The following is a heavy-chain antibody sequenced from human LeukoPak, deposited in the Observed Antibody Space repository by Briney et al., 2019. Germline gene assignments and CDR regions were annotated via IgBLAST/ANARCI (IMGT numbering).Heavy chain of an antibody. CDR2: ISYDGSNK. D-gene: IGHD1-26*01. CDR3: ARGGPLSYSGSLYGAFDM. Sequence: GGSLRLSCAASGFTFSSYAMHWVRQAPGKGLEWVAVISYDGSNKYYADSVKGRFTISRDNSKNTLYLQMNSLRAEDTAVYYCARGGPLSYSGSLYGAFDMWGQGTMVTVSS. CDR1: GFTFSSYA. V-gene: IGHV3-30-3*01. J-gene: IGHJ3*02.